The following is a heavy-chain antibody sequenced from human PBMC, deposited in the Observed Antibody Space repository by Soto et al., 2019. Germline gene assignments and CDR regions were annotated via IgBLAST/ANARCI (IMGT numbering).Heavy chain of an antibody. D-gene: IGHD6-19*01. J-gene: IGHJ4*02. CDR1: GFTFSSYW. CDR3: ARGSPTGLVWVGFDY. Sequence: EVQLVESGGGLVQPGGSLRLSCAASGFTFSSYWMSWVRQAPGKGLEWVANIKQDGSEKYYVDSVKGRFTISRDNAKNSLYLQMNSLRAEDTAVYYCARGSPTGLVWVGFDYWGQGTLVTVSS. CDR2: IKQDGSEK. V-gene: IGHV3-7*01.